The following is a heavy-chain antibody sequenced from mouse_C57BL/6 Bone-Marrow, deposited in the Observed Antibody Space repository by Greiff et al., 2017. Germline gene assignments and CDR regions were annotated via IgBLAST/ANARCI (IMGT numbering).Heavy chain of an antibody. D-gene: IGHD2-1*01. CDR1: GFSLTSYG. CDR3: ARGGNYFPAWFAY. J-gene: IGHJ3*01. V-gene: IGHV2-2*01. CDR2: IWSGGST. Sequence: VMLVESGPGLVQPSQSLSITCTVSGFSLTSYGVHWVRQSPGKGLEWLGVIWSGGSTDYNAAFISRLSISKDNSKSQVFFKMNSLQADDTAIYYCARGGNYFPAWFAYWGQGTLVTVSA.